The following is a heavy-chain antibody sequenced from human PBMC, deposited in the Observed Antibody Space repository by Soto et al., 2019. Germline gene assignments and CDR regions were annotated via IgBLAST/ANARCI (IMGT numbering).Heavy chain of an antibody. Sequence: GGSLRLSCAASGFTFSIYAMSWVRQAPGKGLEWVSAIGTAGDTYYPGSVKGRFTISRENAKNSLYLQMNSLRAGDTAVYYCARSAPNDFWSGSAHDAFDIWGQGTMVTVSS. V-gene: IGHV3-13*01. J-gene: IGHJ3*02. D-gene: IGHD3-3*01. CDR2: IGTAGDT. CDR1: GFTFSIYA. CDR3: ARSAPNDFWSGSAHDAFDI.